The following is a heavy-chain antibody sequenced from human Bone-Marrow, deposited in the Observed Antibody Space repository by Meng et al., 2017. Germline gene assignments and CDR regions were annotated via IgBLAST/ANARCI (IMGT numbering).Heavy chain of an antibody. J-gene: IGHJ6*02. CDR2: LSGSGRDI. Sequence: GESLKISCAASGFIFSSFEMHWVRQAPGKGLEWVSYLSGSGRDIYYADSVKGPFTISRDKAKNSLYLQMNSLRVEDTAVYYCAREGYFANEICNSLYGMDVWGQGTTVTVSS. D-gene: IGHD2-8*01. CDR3: AREGYFANEICNSLYGMDV. CDR1: GFIFSSFE. V-gene: IGHV3-48*03.